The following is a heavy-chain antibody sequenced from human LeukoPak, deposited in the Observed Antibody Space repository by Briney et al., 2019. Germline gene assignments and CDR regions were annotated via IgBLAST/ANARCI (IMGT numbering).Heavy chain of an antibody. Sequence: SQTLSLTCTVSGGSMSSGGYYWGWIRQHPGEGLEWIGYISYSGSTYYKPSLRSRVIMSVDTSKNQFSLKLSSVTAADTAVYYCAREGSRGSNWFDPWGQGTLVTVSS. CDR1: GGSMSSGGYY. D-gene: IGHD1-26*01. CDR2: ISYSGST. J-gene: IGHJ5*02. V-gene: IGHV4-31*03. CDR3: AREGSRGSNWFDP.